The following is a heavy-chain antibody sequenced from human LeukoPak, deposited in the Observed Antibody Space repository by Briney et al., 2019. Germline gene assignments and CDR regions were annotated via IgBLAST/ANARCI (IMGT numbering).Heavy chain of an antibody. D-gene: IGHD1-26*01. CDR3: ARDRWETAHPDAFDI. CDR1: GYTFTSYY. V-gene: IGHV1-46*01. CDR2: INPSGGST. J-gene: IGHJ3*02. Sequence: ASVKVSCKASGYTFTSYYMHWVRQAPGQGLEWMGIINPSGGSTSYAQKFQGRVTMTRDTSTSTVYMELSSLRSEDTAVYYCARDRWETAHPDAFDIWGQGTMVTVSS.